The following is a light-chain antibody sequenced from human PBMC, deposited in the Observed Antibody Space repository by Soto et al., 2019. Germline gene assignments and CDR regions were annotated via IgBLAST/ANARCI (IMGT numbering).Light chain of an antibody. CDR2: EAS. V-gene: IGKV3-20*01. CDR3: QQFGRSPPSWT. CDR1: QSVSSSY. Sequence: EIVLTQSTGTLSLSPGERATLSCRASQSVSSSYLAWYQQKPGQPPRLVISEASTRATGIPDRFSGSGSGTDFTLTISSLEPEDFAVYYCQQFGRSPPSWTFGQGTKVEI. J-gene: IGKJ1*01.